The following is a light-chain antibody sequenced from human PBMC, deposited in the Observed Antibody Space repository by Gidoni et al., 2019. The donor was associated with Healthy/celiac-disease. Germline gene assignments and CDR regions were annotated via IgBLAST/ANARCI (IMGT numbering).Light chain of an antibody. J-gene: IGKJ4*01. Sequence: DIVMTQSPDSLAVSLGERATIKCKSSQSVLYSSNNKNYLAWYQQKPGQPTKLLIYWASTRESGVPDRFSGSGSGIDFTLTISSLQAEDVAVYYCQQYYSTPLTFGGGTKVEIK. CDR1: QSVLYSSNNKNY. CDR2: WAS. CDR3: QQYYSTPLT. V-gene: IGKV4-1*01.